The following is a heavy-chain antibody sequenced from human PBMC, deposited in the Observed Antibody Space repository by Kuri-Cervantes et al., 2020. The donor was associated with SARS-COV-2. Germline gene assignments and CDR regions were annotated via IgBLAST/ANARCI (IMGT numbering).Heavy chain of an antibody. V-gene: IGHV3-23*01. J-gene: IGHJ4*02. CDR1: GITLSSYA. CDR2: ISGSGGST. D-gene: IGHD6-25*01. Sequence: GESLKIPWAASGITLSSYAMSWVRQAPGKGLGWVSAISGSGGSTYYADSVKGQFNIPRDNSKNTLYLQMNSLRAEGTAVYYCAKASVTAAAPFDYWGQGTLVTVSS. CDR3: AKASVTAAAPFDY.